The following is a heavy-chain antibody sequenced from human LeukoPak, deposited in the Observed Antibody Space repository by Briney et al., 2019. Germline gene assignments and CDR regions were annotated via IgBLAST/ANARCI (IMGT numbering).Heavy chain of an antibody. CDR1: GFTFTNYN. CDR3: AKDIQRGFDYTNSLDS. Sequence: GGSLRLSCAASGFTFTNYNMAWVRQFPGKGLEWVAVKGRFAISRDDSNDMVYLQMNGLRADDTAVYYCAKDIQRGFDYTNSLDSWGQGTLVIVSS. D-gene: IGHD4-11*01. J-gene: IGHJ4*02. V-gene: IGHV3-23*01.